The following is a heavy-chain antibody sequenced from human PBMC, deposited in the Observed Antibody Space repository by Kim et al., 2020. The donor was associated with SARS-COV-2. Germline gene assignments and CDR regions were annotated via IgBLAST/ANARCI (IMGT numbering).Heavy chain of an antibody. Sequence: TPSLKRRLTISVDTSKNQFSLKLSSVTAADTAVYYCARDVHSLAARYFDYWGQGTLVTVSS. V-gene: IGHV4-59*01. J-gene: IGHJ4*02. CDR3: ARDVHSLAARYFDY. D-gene: IGHD3-10*02.